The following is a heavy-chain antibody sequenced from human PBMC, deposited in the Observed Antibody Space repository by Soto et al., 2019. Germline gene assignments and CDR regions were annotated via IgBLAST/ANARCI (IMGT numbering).Heavy chain of an antibody. J-gene: IGHJ4*02. CDR1: GYTFTSYA. CDR2: INAGNGNT. D-gene: IGHD6-19*01. Sequence: ASVKVSFKASGYTFTSYAMHWVRQAPGQRLEWMGWINAGNGNTKYSQKFQGRVTITRDTSASTAYMELSSLRSEDTAVYYCARGRQWLATIDYWGQGTLVTVSS. V-gene: IGHV1-3*01. CDR3: ARGRQWLATIDY.